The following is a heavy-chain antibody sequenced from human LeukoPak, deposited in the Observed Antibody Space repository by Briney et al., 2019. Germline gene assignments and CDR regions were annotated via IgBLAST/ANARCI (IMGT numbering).Heavy chain of an antibody. CDR3: ARVKLGSITIFGVVPSGGNYYFDY. CDR2: ISSHSSYI. CDR1: GFTFSSYS. J-gene: IGHJ4*02. Sequence: GGSLRLSCAASGFTFSSYSMVWVRQAPGKGLEWISSISSHSSYIYYADSVKGRFTISRDNAKNSLYLQMNSLRAEDTAVYYCARVKLGSITIFGVVPSGGNYYFDYWGQGTLVTVSS. V-gene: IGHV3-21*01. D-gene: IGHD3-3*01.